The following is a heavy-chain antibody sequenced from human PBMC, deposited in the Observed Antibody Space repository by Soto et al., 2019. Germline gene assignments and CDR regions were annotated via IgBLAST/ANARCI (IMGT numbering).Heavy chain of an antibody. J-gene: IGHJ4*02. Sequence: QVQLVQSGAEVKKPGASVKVSCKASGYIFTNYGISWLRQAPGQGLELMGWISASNGDTNYAQKFQGRVTMATDTSTSTAYMELRSLRSDDTAVYYCARDWRYYDSSGYFGYWGQGTLVTVSS. CDR3: ARDWRYYDSSGYFGY. D-gene: IGHD3-22*01. CDR2: ISASNGDT. V-gene: IGHV1-18*01. CDR1: GYIFTNYG.